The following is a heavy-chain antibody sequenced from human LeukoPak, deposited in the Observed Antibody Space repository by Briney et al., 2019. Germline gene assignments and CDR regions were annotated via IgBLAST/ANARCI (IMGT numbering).Heavy chain of an antibody. CDR3: ARDIRFSLDS. D-gene: IGHD3-3*01. J-gene: IGHJ4*02. V-gene: IGHV3-74*01. CDR1: GFTFSTYW. Sequence: GGSLRLSCAASGFTFSTYWMHWVRQAPGTGLVWVSRIKSDGSNSNYADCVKGRFTISRDNAKNSLYLQMNSLKAEDTAVYYCARDIRFSLDSWGQGTLVTVSS. CDR2: IKSDGSNS.